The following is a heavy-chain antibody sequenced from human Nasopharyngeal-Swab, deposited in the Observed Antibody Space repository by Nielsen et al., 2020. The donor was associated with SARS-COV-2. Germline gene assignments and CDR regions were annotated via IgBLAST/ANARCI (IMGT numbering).Heavy chain of an antibody. D-gene: IGHD3-22*01. Sequence: ASVKVSCKASGYTFTSYGISWVRQAPGQGLEWMGWISAYNGNTNYAQKLQGRVNMTTDTSTSTAYMELRSLRSDDTAVYYCARVGSYYYDSSGYAGSSYYFDYWGQGTLVTVSS. V-gene: IGHV1-18*01. CDR2: ISAYNGNT. CDR3: ARVGSYYYDSSGYAGSSYYFDY. CDR1: GYTFTSYG. J-gene: IGHJ4*02.